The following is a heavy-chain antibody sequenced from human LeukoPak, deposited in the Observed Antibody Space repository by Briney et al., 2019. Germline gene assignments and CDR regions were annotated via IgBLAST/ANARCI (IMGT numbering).Heavy chain of an antibody. Sequence: GGSLRLSCAAPGFTFSSYAMHWVRQAPGKGLEWVAVISYDGSNKYYADSVKGRFTISRDNSKNTLYLQMNSLRAEDTAVYYCARVGVEMATKAGMDVWGKGTTVTVSS. D-gene: IGHD5-24*01. CDR2: ISYDGSNK. J-gene: IGHJ6*04. V-gene: IGHV3-30*04. CDR1: GFTFSSYA. CDR3: ARVGVEMATKAGMDV.